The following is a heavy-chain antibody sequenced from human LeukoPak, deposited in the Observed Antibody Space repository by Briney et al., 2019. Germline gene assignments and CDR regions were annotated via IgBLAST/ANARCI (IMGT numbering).Heavy chain of an antibody. V-gene: IGHV3-7*01. CDR2: IKQDGSEK. J-gene: IGHJ3*02. D-gene: IGHD3-9*01. CDR1: GFTFSSYW. Sequence: GGSLRLSCAASGFTFSSYWMSWVRQAPGKGLEWVANIKQDGSEKYYVDSVKGRFTISRDNANNSLYLQMTSLRAEDTAVYYCASVLRYFDWYTELGAFDIWGQGTMVTVSS. CDR3: ASVLRYFDWYTELGAFDI.